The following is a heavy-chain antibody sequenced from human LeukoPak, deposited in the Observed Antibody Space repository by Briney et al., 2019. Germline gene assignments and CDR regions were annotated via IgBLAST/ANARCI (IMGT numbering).Heavy chain of an antibody. CDR2: ISYDGGIT. J-gene: IGHJ1*01. Sequence: GGSLRLSCAASGFTFSDYYMSWIRQAPGKGLEWVAFISYDGGITYSTDSVKGRFTISRDNSKNTLYLQMNSLRAEDTAMYYCASDTYYYDSSGPILGYFQHWGQGTLVTVSS. V-gene: IGHV3-30-3*01. D-gene: IGHD3-22*01. CDR1: GFTFSDYY. CDR3: ASDTYYYDSSGPILGYFQH.